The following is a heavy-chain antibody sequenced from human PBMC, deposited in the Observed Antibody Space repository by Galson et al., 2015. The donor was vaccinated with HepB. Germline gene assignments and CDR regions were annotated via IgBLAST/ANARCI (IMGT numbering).Heavy chain of an antibody. Sequence: VSCKASGYTFTSYGISWVRQAPGQGLEWMGCISAYNGYTKYAQKLQGRVTMTTDTSTSTAYMELRSLRSDDTAVYYCARNGYSGYDSDYYYYYGMDVWGQGTTVTVSS. D-gene: IGHD5-12*01. V-gene: IGHV1-18*04. CDR2: ISAYNGYT. CDR1: GYTFTSYG. J-gene: IGHJ6*02. CDR3: ARNGYSGYDSDYYYYYGMDV.